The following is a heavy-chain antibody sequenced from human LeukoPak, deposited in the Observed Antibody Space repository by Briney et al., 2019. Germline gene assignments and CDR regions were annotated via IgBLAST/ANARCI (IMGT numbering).Heavy chain of an antibody. Sequence: SETLSLTCTVSGGSISSSSYYWGWIRQPPGKGLEWIGSTYYSGSTYYNPSLKSRVTISVDTSKNQFSLKLSSVTAADTAVYYCARKNDKRTIAAAGTLYNWFDPWGQGTLVTVSS. CDR1: GGSISSSSYY. CDR3: ARKNDKRTIAAAGTLYNWFDP. V-gene: IGHV4-39*07. J-gene: IGHJ5*02. CDR2: TYYSGST. D-gene: IGHD6-13*01.